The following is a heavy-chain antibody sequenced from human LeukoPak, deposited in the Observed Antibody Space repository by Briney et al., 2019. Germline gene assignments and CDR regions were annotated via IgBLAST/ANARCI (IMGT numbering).Heavy chain of an antibody. CDR3: ARGTPSSSGWFYYVMDV. J-gene: IGHJ6*02. CDR2: IIPIFGTA. Sequence: ASVTVSCKASGGTFSSYAISWVRQAPGQGLEWMGGIIPIFGTANYAQKFQGRVTITTYESTSTAYMELSSLRSEDTAVYYCARGTPSSSGWFYYVMDVWGQGTTVSVSS. V-gene: IGHV1-69*05. D-gene: IGHD6-19*01. CDR1: GGTFSSYA.